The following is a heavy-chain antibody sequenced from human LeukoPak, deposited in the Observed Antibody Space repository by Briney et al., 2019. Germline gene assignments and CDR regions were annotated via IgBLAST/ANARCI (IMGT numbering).Heavy chain of an antibody. CDR3: ARGLRWSNLDY. Sequence: PSVTLSLTCSVSGGSFTSEHWMWIRRPPGEGLEWIGYIYYSGSTNYNPSLKSRVTISVDTSKNQFSLKLSSVTAADTAVYYCARGLRWSNLDYWGQGTLVTVSS. CDR1: GGSFTSEH. D-gene: IGHD4-23*01. V-gene: IGHV4-59*01. J-gene: IGHJ4*02. CDR2: IYYSGST.